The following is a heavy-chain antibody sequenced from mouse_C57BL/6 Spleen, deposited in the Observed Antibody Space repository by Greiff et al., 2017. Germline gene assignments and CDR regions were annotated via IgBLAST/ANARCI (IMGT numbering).Heavy chain of an antibody. CDR1: GYPFTSYW. Sequence: QVQLQQSGAELVMPGASVKLSCKASGYPFTSYWMHWVKQRPGQGLEWIGEIDPSDSYTNYNQKFKGKSTLTVDKSSSTAYMQLSSLTSEDSAVYYCARLGEIYDGTTRAMDYWGQGTSVTVSS. J-gene: IGHJ4*01. V-gene: IGHV1-69*01. CDR3: ARLGEIYDGTTRAMDY. CDR2: IDPSDSYT. D-gene: IGHD2-3*01.